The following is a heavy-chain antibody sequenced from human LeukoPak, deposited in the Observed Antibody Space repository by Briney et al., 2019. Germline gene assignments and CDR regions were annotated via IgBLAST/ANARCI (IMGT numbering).Heavy chain of an antibody. CDR1: GYTFTGYY. D-gene: IGHD3-3*01. CDR3: ARMGYAGDFWSGYYPNYYYYYMDV. Sequence: ASVKVSCKASGYTFTGYYMHWVRQAPGQGLEWMGWINPNSGGTNYAQKFQGRVTMTRDTSISTAYMELSRLRSDDTAVYYCARMGYAGDFWSGYYPNYYYYYMDVWGKGTTVTVSS. CDR2: INPNSGGT. V-gene: IGHV1-2*02. J-gene: IGHJ6*03.